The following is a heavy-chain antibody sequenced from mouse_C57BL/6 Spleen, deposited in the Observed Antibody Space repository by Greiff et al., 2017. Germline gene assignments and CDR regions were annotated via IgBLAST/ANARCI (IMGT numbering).Heavy chain of an antibody. J-gene: IGHJ4*01. CDR2: INPYNGGT. CDR1: GYTFTDYY. Sequence: EVQLVESGPVLVKPGASVKMSCKASGYTFTDYYMTWVKQSHGKSLEWIGVINPYNGGTSYNQKFKGKATLTVDKSSSTAYMELNSLTSEDSAVYYCARCDYDAMDYWGQGTSVTVSS. V-gene: IGHV1-19*01. CDR3: ARCDYDAMDY.